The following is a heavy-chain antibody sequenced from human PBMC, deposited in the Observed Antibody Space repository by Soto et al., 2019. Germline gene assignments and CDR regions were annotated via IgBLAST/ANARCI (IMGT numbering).Heavy chain of an antibody. Sequence: QVQLVQSGAEVKKPGSSVKVSCKASGGTFSSYAISWVRQAHGQGLEWMGGIIPFFGTANYAQKFQGRVTITADESTSTAYMELSSLRSEDTAVYYCARYRYGYSYFDYWGQGTLVTVSS. V-gene: IGHV1-69*12. J-gene: IGHJ4*02. CDR3: ARYRYGYSYFDY. D-gene: IGHD5-18*01. CDR2: IIPFFGTA. CDR1: GGTFSSYA.